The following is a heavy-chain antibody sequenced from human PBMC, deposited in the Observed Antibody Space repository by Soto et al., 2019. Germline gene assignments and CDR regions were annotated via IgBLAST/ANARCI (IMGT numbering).Heavy chain of an antibody. CDR2: IDKTGGVT. J-gene: IGHJ4*02. V-gene: IGHV3-23*01. D-gene: IGHD4-17*01. CDR3: AEMSGELGG. Sequence: EVQFLESGGGLVQPGGSLRLSCAVSGFTFSNHAVTWVRQAPRKGLEWVSTIDKTGGVTNYADYAKGRVTISRDNSKKTLYLPVGCLQVEDTTVYYCAEMSGELGGWGQGTLVTVSS. CDR1: GFTFSNHA.